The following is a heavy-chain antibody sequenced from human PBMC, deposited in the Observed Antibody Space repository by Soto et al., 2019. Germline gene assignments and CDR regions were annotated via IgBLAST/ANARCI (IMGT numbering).Heavy chain of an antibody. CDR2: ISSSSSYI. V-gene: IGHV3-21*01. J-gene: IGHJ6*02. Sequence: GGSLRLSCAASGCTFSSYSMNWVRQAPGKGLEWVSSISSSSSYIYYADSVKGRFTISRDNAKNSLYLQMNSLRAEDTAVYYCARVPRGYSYGYYYYGMDVWGQGTTVTVSS. CDR1: GCTFSSYS. D-gene: IGHD5-18*01. CDR3: ARVPRGYSYGYYYYGMDV.